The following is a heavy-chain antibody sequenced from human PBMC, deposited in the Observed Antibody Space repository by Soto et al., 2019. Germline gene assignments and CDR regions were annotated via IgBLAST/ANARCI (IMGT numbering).Heavy chain of an antibody. J-gene: IGHJ4*02. V-gene: IGHV3-30*18. CDR2: ISEDGRNK. CDR1: GFTFSSYG. CDR3: AKDSVVATIRTYDY. D-gene: IGHD5-12*01. Sequence: PGGSLRLSCAASGFTFSSYGMHWVRQAPGKGLEWVAIISEDGRNKYYADSVKGRFTISRDNSKNTVYLQMNSLRAEDTAVYYCAKDSVVATIRTYDYWGQGTLVTVSS.